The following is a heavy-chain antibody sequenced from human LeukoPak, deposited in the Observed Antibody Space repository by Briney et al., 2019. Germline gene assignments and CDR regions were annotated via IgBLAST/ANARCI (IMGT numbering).Heavy chain of an antibody. Sequence: SETLSLTCTVSGGSISSGGYYWSWIRQPPGKALEWIGYLYYSGDTYYSPSLKSRVTISVDTSKNQFSLKLSSVTAADTAVYYCAREVITMVRGVIIGVGMDVWGQGTTVTVSS. CDR1: GGSISSGGYY. D-gene: IGHD3-10*01. CDR3: AREVITMVRGVIIGVGMDV. J-gene: IGHJ6*02. V-gene: IGHV4-30-2*01. CDR2: LYYSGDT.